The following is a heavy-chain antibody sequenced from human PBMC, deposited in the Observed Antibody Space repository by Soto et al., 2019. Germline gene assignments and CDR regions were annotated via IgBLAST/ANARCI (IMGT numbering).Heavy chain of an antibody. CDR3: ARGRYCGGDCFTDFDY. D-gene: IGHD2-21*02. Sequence: ASVKVSCKASGYTFTSYGISWVRQAPGQGLEWMGWISAYNGNTNYAQKLQGRVTMTTDTSTSTAYMELRSLRSDDTAVYYCARGRYCGGDCFTDFDYWGQGTLVTVSS. J-gene: IGHJ4*02. CDR1: GYTFTSYG. V-gene: IGHV1-18*01. CDR2: ISAYNGNT.